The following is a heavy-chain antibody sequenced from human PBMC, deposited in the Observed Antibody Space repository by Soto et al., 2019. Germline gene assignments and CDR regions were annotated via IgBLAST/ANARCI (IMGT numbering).Heavy chain of an antibody. CDR3: VRNFYDSSGYSLRFFDQ. CDR2: IYHSGST. D-gene: IGHD3-22*01. V-gene: IGHV4-30-2*01. J-gene: IGHJ4*02. CDR1: GGSISSGGYS. Sequence: SETLSLTCAVSGGSISSGGYSWSWIRQPPGKGLEWIGFIYHSGSTYYNPSLKSRVTISLDRSENQFSLKLTSVTAADTAVYYCVRNFYDSSGYSLRFFDQWGQGTQVTVSS.